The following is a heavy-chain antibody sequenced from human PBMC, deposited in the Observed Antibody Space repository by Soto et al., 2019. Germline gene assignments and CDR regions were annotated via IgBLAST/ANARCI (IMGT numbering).Heavy chain of an antibody. D-gene: IGHD6-19*01. Sequence: EVHLVESGGGLVQPGGSLRLSCAASGYTFNDYWMAWVRQTPGKGLEWVANIKGDESEKYYEDSVRGRFTITRDNAKNSLYLQMNSLGVEDTAVYYCARDRGSGFHGQEAWGMDVWGQGTTVTVSS. CDR3: ARDRGSGFHGQEAWGMDV. J-gene: IGHJ6*02. V-gene: IGHV3-7*05. CDR2: IKGDESEK. CDR1: GYTFNDYW.